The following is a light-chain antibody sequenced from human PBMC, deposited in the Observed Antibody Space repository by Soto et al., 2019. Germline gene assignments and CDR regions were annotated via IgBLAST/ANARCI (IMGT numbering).Light chain of an antibody. CDR1: SGHSNYA. CDR2: VNSDGSH. J-gene: IGLJ1*01. Sequence: QPVLTQSPSASASLGASVKLTCTLRSGHSNYAIAWHQQQPEKGPRYLMKVNSDGSHRKGDGLPDRFSGSSSGAQRYLTISSLQSEDEADYYCQTWGTGIRVFGTGTKVTVL. V-gene: IGLV4-69*01. CDR3: QTWGTGIRV.